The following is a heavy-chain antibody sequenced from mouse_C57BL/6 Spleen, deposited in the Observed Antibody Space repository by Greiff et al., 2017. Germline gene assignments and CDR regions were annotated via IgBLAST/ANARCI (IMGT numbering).Heavy chain of an antibody. Sequence: EVQVVESGGGLVKPGGSLKLSCAASGFTFSSYAMSWVRQTPEKRLEWVATISDGGSYTYYPDNVKGRFTISRDNAKNNLYLHMSHLKSEDTAMYYCARDSALFDYWGQGTTLTVSS. CDR3: ARDSALFDY. CDR1: GFTFSSYA. D-gene: IGHD6-1*01. V-gene: IGHV5-4*01. J-gene: IGHJ2*01. CDR2: ISDGGSYT.